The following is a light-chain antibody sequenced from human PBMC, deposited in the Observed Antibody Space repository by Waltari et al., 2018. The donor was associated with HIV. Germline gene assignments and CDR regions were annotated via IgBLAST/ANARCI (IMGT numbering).Light chain of an antibody. Sequence: IQMTQFPSIVSASVGDRVTLTCRASENIGTSLAWYQQTPGKAPKVLIYMASSLEGGVPSRFSGSRSGTEFTLTIRSLQPDDFGTYYCQQYYSSSVTFGGGTKVEI. J-gene: IGKJ4*01. CDR2: MAS. V-gene: IGKV1-5*03. CDR3: QQYYSSSVT. CDR1: ENIGTS.